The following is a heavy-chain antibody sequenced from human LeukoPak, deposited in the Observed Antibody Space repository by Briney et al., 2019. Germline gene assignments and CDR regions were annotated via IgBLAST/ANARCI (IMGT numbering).Heavy chain of an antibody. CDR3: ARDRGYSTFDY. CDR1: AFIFSNYW. Sequence: GGSLRLSCAASAFIFSNYWMSWVRQAPGKGLEWVANIKEDGSEINYVDSVKGRFTISRDNAKNSLYLQMNSLRVDDTAVYYCARDRGYSTFDYWGQGTLVTVSS. J-gene: IGHJ4*02. V-gene: IGHV3-7*01. D-gene: IGHD4-23*01. CDR2: IKEDGSEI.